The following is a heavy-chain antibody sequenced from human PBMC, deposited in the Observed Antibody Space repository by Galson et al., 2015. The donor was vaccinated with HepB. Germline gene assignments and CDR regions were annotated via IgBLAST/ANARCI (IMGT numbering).Heavy chain of an antibody. CDR3: ARDPYHGKTLYGMDL. D-gene: IGHD1-14*01. CDR2: ISYDGSK. Sequence: SLRLSCAASGFSFITYAMHWVRQPPGKGLEWVAVISYDGSKNYAESVKGRLTVSRDNSKSTLYLQMNSLRPEDTAVYYCARDPYHGKTLYGMDLWGQGTTVTVSS. J-gene: IGHJ6*02. V-gene: IGHV3-30*04. CDR1: GFSFITYA.